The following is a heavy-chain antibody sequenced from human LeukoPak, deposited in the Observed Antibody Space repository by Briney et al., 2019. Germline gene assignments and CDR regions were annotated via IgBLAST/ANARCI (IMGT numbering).Heavy chain of an antibody. V-gene: IGHV3-48*01. CDR2: ISGDGNAK. D-gene: IGHD2/OR15-2a*01. Sequence: GGSLRLSCAASGFSFSSYSINWVRQAPGKGLEWVSYISGDGNAKHYTDSVKGRFTISRDNDKNALYLQMNSLRAEDTAVYFCARDYVYAFDYWGQGTLVTVSS. CDR3: ARDYVYAFDY. J-gene: IGHJ4*02. CDR1: GFSFSSYS.